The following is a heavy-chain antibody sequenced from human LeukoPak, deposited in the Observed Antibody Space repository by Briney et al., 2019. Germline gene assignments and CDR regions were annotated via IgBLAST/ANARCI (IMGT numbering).Heavy chain of an antibody. D-gene: IGHD5-18*01. CDR2: INWNGRIT. CDR3: ARESVQLWLRDTYYYMDV. V-gene: IGHV3-20*04. J-gene: IGHJ6*03. Sequence: GGSLRLSCAASGFTFDDYAMNWVRQVPGRGPEWVSGINWNGRITEYADSVKDRFTISTQNTKNSLYLYMNNLGGEDTALYFCARESVQLWLRDTYYYMDVWGKGTTVTVSS. CDR1: GFTFDDYA.